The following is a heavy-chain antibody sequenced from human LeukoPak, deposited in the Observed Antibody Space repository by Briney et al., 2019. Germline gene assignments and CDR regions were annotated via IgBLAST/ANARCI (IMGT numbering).Heavy chain of an antibody. CDR3: ARGDGNWFDP. D-gene: IGHD5-24*01. CDR1: GGSISSSSYY. CDR2: IHYSGST. Sequence: WETLSLTCTVSGGSISSSSYYWGWIRQPPGKGLEWIGSIHYSGSTYYNPSLKSRVTISVVTSKNQFSLKLSSVTAADTAVYYCARGDGNWFDPWGQGTLVTVSS. V-gene: IGHV4-39*07. J-gene: IGHJ5*02.